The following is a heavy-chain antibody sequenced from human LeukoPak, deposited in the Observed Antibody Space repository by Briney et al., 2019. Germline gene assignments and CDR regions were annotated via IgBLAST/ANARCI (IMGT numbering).Heavy chain of an antibody. V-gene: IGHV3-23*01. J-gene: IGHJ4*02. Sequence: GGSLRLPCAASGFTLSSYPMTWAPHAPGKGLEGVSFISQSGGRSPDYADAVKGRFHISREKSKTTRCLQLNSRSAHASAFYYSAKGRLTSCTNVRCYRFDSWGQGTLVTVSS. CDR3: AKGRLTSCTNVRCYRFDS. D-gene: IGHD2-8*01. CDR1: GFTLSSYP. CDR2: ISQSGGRSP.